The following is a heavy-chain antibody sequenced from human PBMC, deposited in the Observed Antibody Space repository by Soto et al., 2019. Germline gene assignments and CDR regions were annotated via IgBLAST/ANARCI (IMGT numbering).Heavy chain of an antibody. CDR1: GFTFSNYG. CDR3: ASDDVDSWGGMDV. D-gene: IGHD1-26*01. J-gene: IGHJ6*02. Sequence: QVQLVESGGGVVQPGRSLRLSCAASGFTFSNYGMHWVRQAPGKGLEWVAVILNDGSNRYHADSVKDRFTNSRDNSKNMLYLQMNSLRAEDTGVYYCASDDVDSWGGMDVGGLWTTVTV. CDR2: ILNDGSNR. V-gene: IGHV3-33*01.